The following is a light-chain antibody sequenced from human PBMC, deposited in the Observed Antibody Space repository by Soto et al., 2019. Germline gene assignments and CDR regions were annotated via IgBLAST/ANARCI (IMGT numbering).Light chain of an antibody. CDR3: HQHSNWPLT. J-gene: IGKJ4*01. CDR1: QSISSHY. V-gene: IGKV3-20*01. CDR2: GAS. Sequence: EIVLTQSPGTLSLSPGERATLSCRASQSISSHYLAWYQHKPGQAPRLLIHGASSRATGIPDRFSGSGSGTDFSLTISGLEPEDFAVYYCHQHSNWPLTFGGGTKV.